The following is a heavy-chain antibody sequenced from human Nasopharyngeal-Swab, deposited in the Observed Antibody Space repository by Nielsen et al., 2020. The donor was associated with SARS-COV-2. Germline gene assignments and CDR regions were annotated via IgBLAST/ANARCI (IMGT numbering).Heavy chain of an antibody. CDR3: ARGLPGESIIWDSYCYMDV. J-gene: IGHJ6*03. Sequence: ASVKVSCKASGDTFNRKAINWVRQAPGQGLEWMGWINTNTGRSTYGQGFTGRFVFSFDTSLSTTYLLISGLTAGDTAVYYFARGLPGESIIWDSYCYMDVWGEGTTVTVSS. D-gene: IGHD3-10*01. V-gene: IGHV7-4-1*02. CDR1: GDTFNRKA. CDR2: INTNTGRS.